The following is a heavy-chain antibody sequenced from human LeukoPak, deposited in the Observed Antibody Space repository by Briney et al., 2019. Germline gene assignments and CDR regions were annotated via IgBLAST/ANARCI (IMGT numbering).Heavy chain of an antibody. CDR1: GGTFSSYA. J-gene: IGHJ5*02. CDR2: IIPIFGTA. V-gene: IGHV1-69*05. CDR3: ARDPAYSSGWYRFDP. Sequence: SVEVSCKASGGTFSSYAISWVRQAPGQGLEWMGGIIPIFGTANYAQKFQGRVTITTDESTSTAYMELSSLRSEDTAVYYCARDPAYSSGWYRFDPWGQGTLVTVSS. D-gene: IGHD6-19*01.